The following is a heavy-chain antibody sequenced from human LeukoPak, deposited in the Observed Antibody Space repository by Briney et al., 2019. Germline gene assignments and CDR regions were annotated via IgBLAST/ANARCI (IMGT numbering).Heavy chain of an antibody. D-gene: IGHD6-25*01. CDR3: ERRGRNSSGWQDDH. CDR2: IYHTGST. CDR1: GVSISSYY. V-gene: IGHV4-59*01. Sequence: SETLSLTCTVSGVSISSYYWRWIRQPPGKGLEWIANIYHTGSTNYNPSLSSRVTISIDTAKNQFSLKLTSVTAADTAVYYCERRGRNSSGWQDDHWGQGTLVTVSS. J-gene: IGHJ4*02.